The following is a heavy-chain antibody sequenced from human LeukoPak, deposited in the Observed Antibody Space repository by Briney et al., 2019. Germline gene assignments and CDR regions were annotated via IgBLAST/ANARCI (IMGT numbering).Heavy chain of an antibody. CDR1: GFIASSNY. CDR3: ATWTSYYRGYEDY. Sequence: SGGSLRLSCAASGFIASSNYLSWLPQAPGMGLQWVSVIYSDGSTKYAESVKGRMTISRHTSMDTLYLQMNRLRREDTAVYYCATWTSYYRGYEDYWGERTRVTVSS. J-gene: IGHJ4*02. CDR2: IYSDGST. V-gene: IGHV3-53*04. D-gene: IGHD3-22*01.